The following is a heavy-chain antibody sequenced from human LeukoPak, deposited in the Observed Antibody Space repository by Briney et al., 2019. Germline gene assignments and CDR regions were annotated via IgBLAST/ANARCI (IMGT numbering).Heavy chain of an antibody. J-gene: IGHJ4*02. D-gene: IGHD3-10*01. V-gene: IGHV3-64D*08. CDR1: GFIFSTYG. CDR3: VKGVHYGSGIDY. CDR2: INIKGDGK. Sequence: GGSLRLSCAASGFIFSTYGMHWVRQAPGRGLEYVSVINIKGDGKYYADSVKGRFTISRDNSENTLYLQMSSLRDDDTALYYCVKGVHYGSGIDYWGQGTLVIVSS.